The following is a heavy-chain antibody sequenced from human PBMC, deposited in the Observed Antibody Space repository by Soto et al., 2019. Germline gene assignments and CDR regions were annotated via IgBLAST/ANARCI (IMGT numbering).Heavy chain of an antibody. CDR3: ARDETYASDSSGWYFRYFDL. CDR2: ISYDGSNK. CDR1: GFTFRSYA. J-gene: IGHJ2*01. D-gene: IGHD6-19*01. Sequence: QVQLVESGGGVVQPGRSLRLSCAASGFTFRSYAMHWVRQAPGKGLEWVAVISYDGSNKYYADSVKGRFTISRDNSKNTLYLKMNSLRAEDTAVYYCARDETYASDSSGWYFRYFDLWGRGTLVTVSS. V-gene: IGHV3-30-3*01.